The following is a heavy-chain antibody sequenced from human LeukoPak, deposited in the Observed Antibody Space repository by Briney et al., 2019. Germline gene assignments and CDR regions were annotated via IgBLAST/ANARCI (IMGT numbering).Heavy chain of an antibody. V-gene: IGHV4-39*01. CDR2: MYYSGST. D-gene: IGHD3-10*01. Sequence: SETLSLTCTVSVGSISSSSYSSGWIRQPPGKGLEWIGSMYYSGSTYYNPSLKSRVTISVDTSKNQFSLKLSSVTAADTAVYYCARHKVRGGFGELSVHYFDYWGQGTLVTVSS. CDR3: ARHKVRGGFGELSVHYFDY. J-gene: IGHJ4*02. CDR1: VGSISSSSYS.